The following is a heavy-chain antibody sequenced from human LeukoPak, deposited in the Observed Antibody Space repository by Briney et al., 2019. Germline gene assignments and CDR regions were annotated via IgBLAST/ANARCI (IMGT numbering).Heavy chain of an antibody. V-gene: IGHV3-23*01. Sequence: GGSLRLSCAASGFTFSSYAMSWVRQAPGKGLEWVSSISISGYTTYYADSVKGRFTISRDNSKNTLYLQMNSLRAGDTAVYYCAKLREWELPDLFDYWGQGTLVTVSS. CDR3: AKLREWELPDLFDY. D-gene: IGHD1-26*01. J-gene: IGHJ4*02. CDR1: GFTFSSYA. CDR2: ISISGYTT.